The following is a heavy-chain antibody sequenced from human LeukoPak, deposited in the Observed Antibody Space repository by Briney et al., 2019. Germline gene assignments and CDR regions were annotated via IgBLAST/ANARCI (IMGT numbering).Heavy chain of an antibody. CDR2: ISGSGGST. D-gene: IGHD3-3*01. Sequence: GGSLRLSCAASGFTFSSYAMSWVRQAPGKGLEWVSAISGSGGSTYYADSVKGRFTISRDNSKNTRYLQMNSLRAEDTAVYYCAKGGLWIDAPISPDPWGQGTLVTVSS. J-gene: IGHJ5*02. CDR3: AKGGLWIDAPISPDP. CDR1: GFTFSSYA. V-gene: IGHV3-23*01.